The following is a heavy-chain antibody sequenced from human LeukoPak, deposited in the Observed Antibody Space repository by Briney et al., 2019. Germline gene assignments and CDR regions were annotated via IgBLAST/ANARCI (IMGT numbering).Heavy chain of an antibody. Sequence: PSETLSLTCTVSGGSLSRYYWSWIRQPPGKGLEWIGYIYYSGSTNYNPSLKSRVTISVDTSKNQFSLKLSSVTAADTAVYYCARSGGSSGYYYVDQPPPDAFDIWGQGTMVTVSS. J-gene: IGHJ3*02. D-gene: IGHD3-22*01. CDR1: GGSLSRYY. V-gene: IGHV4-59*01. CDR3: ARSGGSSGYYYVDQPPPDAFDI. CDR2: IYYSGST.